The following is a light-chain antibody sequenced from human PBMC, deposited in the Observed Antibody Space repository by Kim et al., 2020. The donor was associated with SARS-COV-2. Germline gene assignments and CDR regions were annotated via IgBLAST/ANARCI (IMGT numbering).Light chain of an antibody. Sequence: PGAGATLSCRASQSISSSLAWYQQRPGQPPRLLIFDASIRASCIPARFSGSRSGTDFTLTISGLEPEDFAVYYCQQRNNWPPKVTFGGGTKVDIK. V-gene: IGKV3-11*01. CDR2: DAS. CDR1: QSISSS. J-gene: IGKJ4*01. CDR3: QQRNNWPPKVT.